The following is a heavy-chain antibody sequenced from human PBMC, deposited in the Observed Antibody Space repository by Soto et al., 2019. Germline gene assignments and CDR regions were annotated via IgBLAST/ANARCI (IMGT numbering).Heavy chain of an antibody. CDR3: ARATYYYDSRGYHVGVFDY. V-gene: IGHV1-18*01. D-gene: IGHD3-22*01. CDR1: GYTFTTYG. Sequence: QVQLVQSGAEVKKPGASVKVSCKASGYTFTTYGISWVRQAPGQGLEWLGWISAYNGNTNYAQKLQGRVTMTTDTSTSTAYMELRDLRSDDTAVYYCARATYYYDSRGYHVGVFDYWGQGTLVTVSS. J-gene: IGHJ4*02. CDR2: ISAYNGNT.